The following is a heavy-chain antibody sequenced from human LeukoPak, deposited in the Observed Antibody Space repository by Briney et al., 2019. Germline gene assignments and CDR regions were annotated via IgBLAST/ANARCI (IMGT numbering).Heavy chain of an antibody. CDR3: AKIAAAGTRCFDY. V-gene: IGHV3-30*18. CDR1: GFTFSSYG. CDR2: ISYDGSNK. D-gene: IGHD6-13*01. Sequence: GGSLRLSCAASGFTFSSYGMHWVRQAPGKGLEWVAVISYDGSNKYYADSVKGRFTISRDNSKNTLYLQMNSLRAEDTAVYYCAKIAAAGTRCFDYWGQGTLVTVSS. J-gene: IGHJ4*02.